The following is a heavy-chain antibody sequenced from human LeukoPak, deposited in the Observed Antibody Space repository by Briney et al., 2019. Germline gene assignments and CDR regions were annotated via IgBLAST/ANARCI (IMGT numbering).Heavy chain of an antibody. CDR2: IRYDGSNK. V-gene: IGHV3-30*02. Sequence: PGGSLRLSCAASGFTFSSYGMHWVRQAPGKGLEWVAFIRYDGSNKYYADSVKGRFTISRDNSKNTLYLQMNSLRAEDTAVYYCASLDSIWGWAPDYWGQGTLVTVSS. D-gene: IGHD3-16*01. CDR1: GFTFSSYG. J-gene: IGHJ4*02. CDR3: ASLDSIWGWAPDY.